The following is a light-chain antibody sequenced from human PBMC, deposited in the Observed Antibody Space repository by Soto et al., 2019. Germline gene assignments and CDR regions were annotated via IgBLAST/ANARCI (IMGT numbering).Light chain of an antibody. CDR2: KAS. J-gene: IGKJ1*01. V-gene: IGKV1-5*03. CDR1: HTISSW. CDR3: QQYNSYSEA. Sequence: DIQMTQSPSTLSVSVGDRFTITCRSSHTISSWLAWYQQKPGKAPKLLIYKASTLKSGVPYRFSGSGSGTEFTLTISSLQPDDFATYYCQQYNSYSEAFGQGTKVDI.